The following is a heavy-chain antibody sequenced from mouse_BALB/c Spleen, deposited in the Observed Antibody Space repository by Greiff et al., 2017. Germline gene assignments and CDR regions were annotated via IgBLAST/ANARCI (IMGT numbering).Heavy chain of an antibody. Sequence: EVQLQQSGAELVRSGASVKLSCTASGFNIKDYYMHWVKQRPEQGLEWIGWIDPENGDTEYAPKFQGKATMTADTSSNTAYLQLSSLTSEDTAVYYCIAWPGLYAMDYWGQGTSVTVSS. CDR2: IDPENGDT. V-gene: IGHV14-4*02. J-gene: IGHJ4*01. CDR1: GFNIKDYY. CDR3: IAWPGLYAMDY.